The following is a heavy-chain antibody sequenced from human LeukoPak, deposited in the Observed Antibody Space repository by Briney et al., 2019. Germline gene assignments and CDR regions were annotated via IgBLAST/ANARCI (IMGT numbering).Heavy chain of an antibody. CDR3: TRPSYDSSVSGVVY. D-gene: IGHD3-22*01. Sequence: GSLKLSCATSGFTFSGSAIHWVRQASGKGLEWVGRIRSKANSYATTDAASVKGRFTISRDDSKNTAYLQMNSLKTEDTAVYYCTRPSYDSSVSGVVYWGQGTLVTVSS. CDR2: IRSKANSYAT. CDR1: GFTFSGSA. J-gene: IGHJ4*02. V-gene: IGHV3-73*01.